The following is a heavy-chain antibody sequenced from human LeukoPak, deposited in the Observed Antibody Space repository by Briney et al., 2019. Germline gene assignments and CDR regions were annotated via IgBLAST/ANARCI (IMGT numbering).Heavy chain of an antibody. D-gene: IGHD6-13*01. CDR3: AKDGRVAAAAYYFDY. V-gene: IGHV3-30*18. Sequence: GGSLRLSCAASGFTFSSHRMHWVRQAPGKGLGWVAVIANDGRDKKYADSVKGRYTISRDNSKNTLYLQMNSLRAEDTAVYYCAKDGRVAAAAYYFDYWGQGTLATVSS. J-gene: IGHJ4*02. CDR1: GFTFSSHR. CDR2: IANDGRDK.